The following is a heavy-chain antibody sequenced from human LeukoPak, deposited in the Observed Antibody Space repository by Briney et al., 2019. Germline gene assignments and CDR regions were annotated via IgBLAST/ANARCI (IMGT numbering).Heavy chain of an antibody. J-gene: IGHJ5*02. Sequence: PGGSLRLSCAASGFTFDDYAMHWVRQAPGKGLEWVSSISGSGGTTYYADSVRGRFTISRDNSKNTLYLQMNSLRAEDTAIYYCAKDRTVDGTTTGFDPWGQGTLITVSS. CDR3: AKDRTVDGTTTGFDP. CDR1: GFTFDDYA. V-gene: IGHV3-23*01. CDR2: ISGSGGTT. D-gene: IGHD1-7*01.